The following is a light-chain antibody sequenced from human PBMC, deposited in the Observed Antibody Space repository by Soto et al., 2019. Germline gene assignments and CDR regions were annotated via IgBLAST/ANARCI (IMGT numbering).Light chain of an antibody. Sequence: DIQMTPSPSTLSASVGDTVTITCRASESIDNWLAWYQQTPGKAPKLLIFAASTLVRGVPSRFSGRGSGTEFTLTISSLQSEDFAVYYCQQYNNWPRTFGQGTKVDIK. CDR2: AAS. CDR3: QQYNNWPRT. J-gene: IGKJ1*01. CDR1: ESIDNW. V-gene: IGKV1-5*01.